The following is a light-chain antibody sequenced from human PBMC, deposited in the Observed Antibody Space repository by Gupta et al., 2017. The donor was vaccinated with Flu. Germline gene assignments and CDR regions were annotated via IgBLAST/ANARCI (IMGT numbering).Light chain of an antibody. V-gene: IGLV6-57*03. CDR2: GTK. J-gene: IGLJ3*02. CDR3: QSYDNSIWV. CDR1: SGSIARSY. Sequence: NIILTQPHSVSESPGKTVTISCTRSSGSIARSYVQWYQQRPGNAPTTVIYGTKQRPSAVPDRFSASIDSSSNSASLTISGLETEDEGDYYCQSYDNSIWVFGGGTKLTVL.